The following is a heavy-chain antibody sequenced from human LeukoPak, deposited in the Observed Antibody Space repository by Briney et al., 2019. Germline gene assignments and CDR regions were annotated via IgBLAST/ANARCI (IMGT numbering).Heavy chain of an antibody. CDR1: GFTFRDHY. D-gene: IGHD1-1*01. CDR3: ARKRMEPDAFDI. V-gene: IGHV3-11*01. J-gene: IGHJ3*02. Sequence: GGSLRLSCAASGFTFRDHYMSWIRQAPGKGLEWVSNISSGGSTVYYADSVKGRFTNSRDNAKNSLSLQMNSLRAEDTAVYYCARKRMEPDAFDIWGEGTMVTVSS. CDR2: ISSGGSTV.